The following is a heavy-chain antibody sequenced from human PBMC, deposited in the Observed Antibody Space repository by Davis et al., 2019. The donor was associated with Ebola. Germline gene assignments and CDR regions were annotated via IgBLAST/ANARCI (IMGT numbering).Heavy chain of an antibody. J-gene: IGHJ6*02. D-gene: IGHD6-19*01. CDR2: IRSSDTTI. CDR1: GFTLSDYY. V-gene: IGHV3-11*01. Sequence: AGSLTLSCAASGFTLSDYYMSWIRQAPGKGLEWVSSIRSSDTTIYYSDPVKGRFTVSRDNAKNSLYLQMNSLRAEDTAVYYCARDKRSSWYGGMDVWGQGTTVTVSS. CDR3: ARDKRSSWYGGMDV.